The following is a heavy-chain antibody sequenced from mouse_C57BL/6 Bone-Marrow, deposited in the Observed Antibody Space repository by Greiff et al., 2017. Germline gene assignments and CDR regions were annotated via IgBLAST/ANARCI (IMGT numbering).Heavy chain of an antibody. CDR3: ARGGTKVVATNYYDY. CDR2: IYPRSGNT. V-gene: IGHV1-81*01. J-gene: IGHJ2*01. Sequence: VQLQESGAELARPGASVKLSCKASGYTFTSYGISWVKQRTGQGLEWIGEIYPRSGNTYYNEKFKGKATLTADKSSSTAYMELRSLTSEDSAVYFCARGGTKVVATNYYDYWGQGTTLTVSS. CDR1: GYTFTSYG. D-gene: IGHD1-1*01.